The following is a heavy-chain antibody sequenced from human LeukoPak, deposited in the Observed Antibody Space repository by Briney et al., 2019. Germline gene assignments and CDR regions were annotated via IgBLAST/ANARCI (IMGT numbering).Heavy chain of an antibody. Sequence: SGGSLRPSCAASGFTFSSYWMSWVRQAPGKGLEWVANIKQDGSEKYYVDSVKGRFTISRDNAKNSLYLQMNSLRAEDTAVYYCAREKSRDGYNEADYWGQGTLVTDSS. J-gene: IGHJ4*02. D-gene: IGHD5-12*01. CDR2: IKQDGSEK. CDR3: AREKSRDGYNEADY. V-gene: IGHV3-7*01. CDR1: GFTFSSYW.